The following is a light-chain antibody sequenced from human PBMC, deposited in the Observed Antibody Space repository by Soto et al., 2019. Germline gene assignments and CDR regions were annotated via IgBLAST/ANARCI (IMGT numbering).Light chain of an antibody. CDR1: QSIDSW. V-gene: IGKV1-5*03. CDR3: QQYNGYGR. Sequence: DIQMTQSPSTLSASVGDRVTITCRASQSIDSWLAWYQQKPGKAPKLLMYKASSLESGVPSRFSGSGSGTEFTLTISSLDPDDFATYYCQQYNGYGRFGQGTKVAIK. J-gene: IGKJ1*01. CDR2: KAS.